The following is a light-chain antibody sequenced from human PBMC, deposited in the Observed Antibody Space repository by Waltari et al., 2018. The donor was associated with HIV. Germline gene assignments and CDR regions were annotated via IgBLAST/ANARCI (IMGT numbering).Light chain of an antibody. CDR1: SSDVGGFDF. J-gene: IGLJ1*01. CDR3: DSHTNTFTRV. Sequence: QSALTQPASVSGSPGQSITISCTGTSSDVGGFDFVSWSQQFPGKAPKVVLYDVNNRPSGVSDRFSGSKSGNAASLTISGLQAEDEADYYGDSHTNTFTRVFGTATRVTCL. CDR2: DVN. V-gene: IGLV2-14*01.